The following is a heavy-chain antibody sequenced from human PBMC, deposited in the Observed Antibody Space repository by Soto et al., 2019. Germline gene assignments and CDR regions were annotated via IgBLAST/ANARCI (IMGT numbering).Heavy chain of an antibody. CDR2: IYYSGST. D-gene: IGHD3-3*01. J-gene: IGHJ6*02. CDR3: AGGYYDFWSGINYYYYGMDV. CDR1: GGSISSSSYY. Sequence: PSETLSLTCTVSGGSISSSSYYWGWIRQPPGKGLEWIGSIYYSGSTYYNPSLKSRVTISVDTSKNQFSLKLSSVTAADTAVYYCAGGYYDFWSGINYYYYGMDVWGQGT. V-gene: IGHV4-39*01.